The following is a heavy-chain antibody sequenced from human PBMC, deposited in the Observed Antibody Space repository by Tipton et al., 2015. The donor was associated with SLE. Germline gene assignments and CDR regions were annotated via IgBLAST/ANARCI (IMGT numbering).Heavy chain of an antibody. Sequence: PGLVKPSQTLSLTCAISGDSVSNKTAAWNWIRQSPSRGLEWLGRTYYRSKWYNDYVISVKSRIIINPDTSKNHFSLQLSSVTPADTAVYYYARGALGYYYMDVWGKGTTVTVTS. CDR1: GDSVSNKTAA. V-gene: IGHV6-1*01. CDR3: ARGALGYYYMDV. J-gene: IGHJ6*03. CDR2: TYYRSKWYN.